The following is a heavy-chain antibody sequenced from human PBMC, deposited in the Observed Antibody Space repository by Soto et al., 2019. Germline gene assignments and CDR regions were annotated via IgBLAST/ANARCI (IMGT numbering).Heavy chain of an antibody. CDR3: ARRQQPGYYYYYGMDV. V-gene: IGHV4-59*12. D-gene: IGHD6-13*01. CDR1: GGSISSYY. J-gene: IGHJ6*02. Sequence: SETLSLTCTVSGGSISSYYWSWIRQPPGKGLEWIGYIYYSGSTNYNPSLKSRVTISVDKSKNQFSLKLSSVTAADTAVYYCARRQQPGYYYYYGMDVWGQGTTVTVSS. CDR2: IYYSGST.